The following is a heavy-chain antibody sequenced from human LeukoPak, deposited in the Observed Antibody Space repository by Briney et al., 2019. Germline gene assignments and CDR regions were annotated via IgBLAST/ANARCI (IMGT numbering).Heavy chain of an antibody. CDR1: GFTFSSYG. V-gene: IGHV3-30*02. CDR2: IRYDGSNK. D-gene: IGHD2-2*01. J-gene: IGHJ5*02. CDR3: ATFIPIVVVPAAYSQPRRSDWFDP. Sequence: PGGSLRLSCAASGFTFSSYGMHWVRQAPSKGLEWVAFIRYDGSNKYYADSVKGRFTISRDNSKNTLYLQMNSLRAEDTAVYYCATFIPIVVVPAAYSQPRRSDWFDPWGQGTLVTVSS.